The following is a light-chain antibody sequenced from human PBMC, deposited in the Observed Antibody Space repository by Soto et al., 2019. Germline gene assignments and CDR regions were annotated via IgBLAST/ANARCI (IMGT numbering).Light chain of an antibody. Sequence: QSVLTQPASVSGSPGQSITISCTGTSSDVGGYNYVSWYQQHPGKDPKLRIYDVSNRPSGASNSFSVSKSGNTASLTISGRQDEYEAAYYCSLYTSGSPYVFGTGTKLTAL. V-gene: IGLV2-14*01. J-gene: IGLJ1*01. CDR2: DVS. CDR1: SSDVGGYNY. CDR3: SLYTSGSPYV.